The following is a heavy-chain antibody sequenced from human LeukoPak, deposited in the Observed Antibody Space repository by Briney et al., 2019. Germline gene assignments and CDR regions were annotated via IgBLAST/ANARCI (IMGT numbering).Heavy chain of an antibody. CDR2: IIVSGTT. CDR3: AKGSVGNADFAS. V-gene: IGHV3-23*01. Sequence: GGSLRLSCAASGFTFSSYAMSWVRQAPGKGLEWVSSIIVSGTTYYADSVKGRFTISRDSFRGTLFLQMDSLRVEDAAVYFCAKGSVGNADFASWGQGALVTVSS. D-gene: IGHD6-25*01. J-gene: IGHJ4*02. CDR1: GFTFSSYA.